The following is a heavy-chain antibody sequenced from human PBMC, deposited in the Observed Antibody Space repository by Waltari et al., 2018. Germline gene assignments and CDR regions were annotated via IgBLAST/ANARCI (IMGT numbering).Heavy chain of an antibody. V-gene: IGHV3-30*02. J-gene: IGHJ4*02. CDR3: AKSGRVRRTVTTWAFDY. Sequence: QVQLVESGGGVVQPGGSLRLSCAASGFTFSSYGMHWVRQAPGKGLEWGAFIRYDGSNKYYADSVKGRFTISRDNSKNTLYLQMNSLRAEDTAVYYCAKSGRVRRTVTTWAFDYWGQGTLVTVSS. CDR2: IRYDGSNK. D-gene: IGHD4-17*01. CDR1: GFTFSSYG.